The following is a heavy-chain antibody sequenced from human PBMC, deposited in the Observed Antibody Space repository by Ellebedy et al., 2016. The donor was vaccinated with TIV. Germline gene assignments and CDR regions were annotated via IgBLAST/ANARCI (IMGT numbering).Heavy chain of an antibody. CDR1: GFTFSSYS. V-gene: IGHV3-21*01. D-gene: IGHD5-18*01. J-gene: IGHJ3*02. Sequence: PGGSLRLSCAASGFTFSSYSMNWVRQAPGRGLEWVSTISSISSYIYYADSVKGRFTISRDNVKNSLYLQMNSLRAEDTAVYYCARGADTTMDWGALDIWGQGTVVTVSS. CDR2: ISSISSYI. CDR3: ARGADTTMDWGALDI.